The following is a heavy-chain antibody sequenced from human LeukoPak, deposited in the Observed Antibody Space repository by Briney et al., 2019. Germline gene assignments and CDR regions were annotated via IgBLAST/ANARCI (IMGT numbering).Heavy chain of an antibody. Sequence: GGSLRLSCAASGFTFSSYGMHWVRQAPGKGLEWVAVISYDGSNKYYADSVKGRFTISRGNSKNTLYLQMNSLRAEDTAVYYCAKDSAGWNYFYWGQGTLVTVSS. CDR3: AKDSAGWNYFY. V-gene: IGHV3-30*18. J-gene: IGHJ4*02. CDR2: ISYDGSNK. CDR1: GFTFSSYG. D-gene: IGHD1-7*01.